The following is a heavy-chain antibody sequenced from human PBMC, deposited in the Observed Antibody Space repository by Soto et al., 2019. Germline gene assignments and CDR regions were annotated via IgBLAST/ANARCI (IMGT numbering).Heavy chain of an antibody. V-gene: IGHV4-31*03. D-gene: IGHD2-2*01. CDR3: ARAGNKKVVPAANTSYYYYYYMDV. CDR1: GGSISSGGYY. J-gene: IGHJ6*03. CDR2: IYYSGST. Sequence: SETLSLTCTVSGGSISSGGYYWSWIRQHPGKGLEWIGYIYYSGSTYYNPSLKSRVTISVDTSKNQFSLKLSSVTAADTAVYYCARAGNKKVVPAANTSYYYYYYMDVWGKGTTVTVSS.